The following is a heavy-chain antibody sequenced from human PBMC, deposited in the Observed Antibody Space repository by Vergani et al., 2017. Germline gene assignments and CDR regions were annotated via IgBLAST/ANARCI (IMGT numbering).Heavy chain of an antibody. CDR2: INNNGGST. J-gene: IGHJ3*01. CDR1: GFTFNSYA. CDR3: AKVCGSSSCPDGGGAFDV. D-gene: IGHD2-2*01. Sequence: QLLESGGGLIQLGGSLRLPCAASGFTFNSYAMTWVRQAPGKGLEWVSGINNNGGSTYYADSVKGRFTISRDNSKNTLYLQMTDLRAEDTATYYCAKVCGSSSCPDGGGAFDVWGHGTMVTVSS. V-gene: IGHV3-23*01.